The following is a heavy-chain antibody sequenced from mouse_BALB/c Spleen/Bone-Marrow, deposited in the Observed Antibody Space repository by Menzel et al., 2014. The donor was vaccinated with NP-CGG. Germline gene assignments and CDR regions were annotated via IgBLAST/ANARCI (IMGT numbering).Heavy chain of an antibody. CDR1: GFTFSNYG. J-gene: IGHJ3*01. CDR2: ISGGGSXT. V-gene: IGHV5-9-2*01. CDR3: ARHAYYDQTEVSFVY. Sequence: EVKLVESGGGLVKSGGSLKLSCAASGFTFSNYGMSWVRRTPEKRLEWVASISGGGSXTFYSDSVKGRFTISRDNAKNNLYLQLSSLRSEDTALYYCARHAYYDQTEVSFVYWGQGTLVTVSA. D-gene: IGHD2-4*01.